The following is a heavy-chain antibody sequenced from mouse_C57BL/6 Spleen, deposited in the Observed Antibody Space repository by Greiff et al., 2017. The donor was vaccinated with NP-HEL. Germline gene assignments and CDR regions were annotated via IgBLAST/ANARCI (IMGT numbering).Heavy chain of an antibody. CDR1: GFSLTSYG. CDR2: IWSGGST. CDR3: ARKGDYDYLYAMDY. Sequence: VQVVESGPGLVQPSQSLSITCTVSGFSLTSYGVHWVRQSPGKGLEWLGVIWSGGSTDYNAAFISRLSISKDNSKSQVFFKMNSLQADDTAIYYCARKGDYDYLYAMDYWGQGTSVTVSS. D-gene: IGHD2-4*01. J-gene: IGHJ4*01. V-gene: IGHV2-2*01.